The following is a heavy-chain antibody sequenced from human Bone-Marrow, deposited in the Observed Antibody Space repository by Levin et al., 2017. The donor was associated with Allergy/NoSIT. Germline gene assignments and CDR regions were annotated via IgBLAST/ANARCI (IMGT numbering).Heavy chain of an antibody. V-gene: IGHV3-33*01. J-gene: IGHJ6*03. CDR2: IWYDGSNK. D-gene: IGHD3-16*02. CDR1: GFTFSSYG. Sequence: PGESLKISCAASGFTFSSYGMHWVRQAPGKGLEWVAVIWYDGSNKYYADSVKGRFTISRDNSKNTLYLQMNSLRAEDTAVYYCARRFGGVIVKEYYYYMDVWGKGTTVTVSS. CDR3: ARRFGGVIVKEYYYYMDV.